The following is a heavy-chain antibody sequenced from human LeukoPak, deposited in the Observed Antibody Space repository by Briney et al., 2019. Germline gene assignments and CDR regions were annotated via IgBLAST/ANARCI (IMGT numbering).Heavy chain of an antibody. CDR3: ARDRIMTTVTHDAFDI. CDR1: GGSISSGGYY. D-gene: IGHD4-17*01. CDR2: IYYSGST. Sequence: SETLSLTCTVSGGSISSGGYYWSWIRQHPGKGMEWIGYIYYSGSTYYNPSLKSRVTISVDTSKNQFSLKLSSVTAADTAVYYCARDRIMTTVTHDAFDIWGQGTMVTVSS. J-gene: IGHJ3*02. V-gene: IGHV4-31*03.